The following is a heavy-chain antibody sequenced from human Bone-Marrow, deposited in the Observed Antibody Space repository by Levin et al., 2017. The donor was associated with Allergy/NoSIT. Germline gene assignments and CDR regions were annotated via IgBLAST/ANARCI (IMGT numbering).Heavy chain of an antibody. Sequence: SGPTLVKPTQTLMLTCTFSDFSLNTRGVGVGWVRRPPGKALEWLAVIYWDDDKDYSPSLKNRLTITKETSRKQVVLTMTNMDPVDTATYYCVHTTLIVTDIKDELYFDYWGQGTLVTVSS. V-gene: IGHV2-5*02. D-gene: IGHD2-2*01. CDR3: VHTTLIVTDIKDELYFDY. CDR2: IYWDDDK. J-gene: IGHJ4*02. CDR1: DFSLNTRGVG.